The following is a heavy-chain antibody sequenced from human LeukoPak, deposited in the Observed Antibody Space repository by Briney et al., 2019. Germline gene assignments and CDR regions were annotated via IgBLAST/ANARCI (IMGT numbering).Heavy chain of an antibody. CDR2: ISAYNGNT. J-gene: IGHJ3*02. Sequence: ASVKVSCKASGYTFTSYGISWVRQAPGQGLEWMGWISAYNGNTNYAQKLQGRVTMTTDTSTSTAYMELRSLRSDDTAVYYCAGEVRRSENYGSGSYAFDIWGQGTMVTVSS. CDR3: AGEVRRSENYGSGSYAFDI. CDR1: GYTFTSYG. V-gene: IGHV1-18*01. D-gene: IGHD3-10*01.